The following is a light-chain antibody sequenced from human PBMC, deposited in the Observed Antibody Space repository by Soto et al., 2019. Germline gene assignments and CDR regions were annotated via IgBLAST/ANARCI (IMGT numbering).Light chain of an antibody. Sequence: DIQMTQSPSSLSASVGDRVTITCRASQSIISYLNWYQQKPGKAPKLLIYAASSLQSGVPSRFSGSGSGTDFTLTISSLQPEDFATYYCQQSYSTPRGTFGQGTKVEVK. CDR1: QSIISY. J-gene: IGKJ1*01. CDR3: QQSYSTPRGT. CDR2: AAS. V-gene: IGKV1-39*01.